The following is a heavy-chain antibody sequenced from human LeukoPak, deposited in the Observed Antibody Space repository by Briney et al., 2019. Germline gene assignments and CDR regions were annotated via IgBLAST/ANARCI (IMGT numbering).Heavy chain of an antibody. Sequence: GASVKVSCKASGYTFTSYYMHWVRQAPGQGLEWMGIINPSGGSTSYAQKFQGRVTMTRDMSTSTVYMELSSLRSEDTAVYYCARDRWPSIVVVPTAIHTVTPDFDYWGQGTLVTVSS. J-gene: IGHJ4*02. CDR1: GYTFTSYY. CDR2: INPSGGST. V-gene: IGHV1-46*01. CDR3: ARDRWPSIVVVPTAIHTVTPDFDY. D-gene: IGHD2-2*01.